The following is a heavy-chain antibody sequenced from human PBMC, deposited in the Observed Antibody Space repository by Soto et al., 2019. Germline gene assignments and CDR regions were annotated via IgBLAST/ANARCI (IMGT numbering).Heavy chain of an antibody. CDR1: GLTASTNY. J-gene: IGHJ6*02. Sequence: EVQLVESGGGLVQPGGPLRLSFAASGLTASTNYMSWVRQAPGKGLEWVSVIYSGGSTYYADSVKGRFTISRDNSKNTLYLQMNSLRAEDTAVYYCARNKGYAYYYYGMDVWGQGTTVTVSS. CDR3: ARNKGYAYYYYGMDV. D-gene: IGHD5-18*01. CDR2: IYSGGST. V-gene: IGHV3-66*01.